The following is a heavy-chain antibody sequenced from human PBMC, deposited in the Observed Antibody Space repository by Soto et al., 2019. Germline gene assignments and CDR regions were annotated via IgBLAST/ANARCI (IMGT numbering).Heavy chain of an antibody. J-gene: IGHJ5*02. D-gene: IGHD2-2*01. CDR1: GYTFTSYA. Sequence: GASVKVSCKASGYTFTSYAMHWVRQAPGQRLEWIGWINGGNGNTKYSQKFQERVTITRDMSTSTAYMELSSLRSEDTAVYYCAADPYCSTTNCYEKWFDPWGQGTLVTAPQ. CDR3: AADPYCSTTNCYEKWFDP. CDR2: INGGNGNT. V-gene: IGHV1-3*01.